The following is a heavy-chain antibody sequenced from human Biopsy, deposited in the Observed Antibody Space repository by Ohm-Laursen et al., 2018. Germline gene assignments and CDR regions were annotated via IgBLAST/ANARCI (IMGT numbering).Heavy chain of an antibody. CDR2: IHGSGRT. CDR3: AGAGGHSF. CDR1: EFNVDRNH. J-gene: IGHJ4*02. D-gene: IGHD3-16*01. Sequence: GSLGLSCAASEFNVDRNHMNWDRQAPGKGLEWVSMIHGSGRTDYADSVKGRSTVSRDNSKDTVYLQMNALRVDDTAMYYCAGAGGHSFWGQGAPVTVPS. V-gene: IGHV3-66*01.